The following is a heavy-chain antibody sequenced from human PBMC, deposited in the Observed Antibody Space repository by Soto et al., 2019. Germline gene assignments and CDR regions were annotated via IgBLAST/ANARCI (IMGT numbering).Heavy chain of an antibody. CDR3: ARGDCVGGTCYSLAGSFYYYMDV. D-gene: IGHD2-15*01. Sequence: EVQLVESGGGLVQPGGSLRLSCAASGFTFSNYWMYWVRQAPGKGLVWVSRINSDGSDSSYADSMKGRLTISRDNVKNTLYLQMDSLRAEDTAVYYCARGDCVGGTCYSLAGSFYYYMDVWGKGTTVTVFS. J-gene: IGHJ6*03. CDR2: INSDGSDS. V-gene: IGHV3-74*01. CDR1: GFTFSNYW.